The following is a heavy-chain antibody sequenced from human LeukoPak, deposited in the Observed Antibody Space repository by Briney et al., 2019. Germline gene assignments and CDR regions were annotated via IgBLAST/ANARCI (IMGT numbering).Heavy chain of an antibody. Sequence: SETLSLTCAVYGGSFSNYFWGWIRQPPGKGLEWIGEINHSGRTYYNPSPKSRVTISVDTSKNQFSLNLSSVTAADTAVYYCARDVVVVPAAIHYGMDVWGQGTTVTVSS. J-gene: IGHJ6*02. V-gene: IGHV4-34*01. CDR2: INHSGRT. CDR3: ARDVVVVPAAIHYGMDV. D-gene: IGHD2-2*01. CDR1: GGSFSNYF.